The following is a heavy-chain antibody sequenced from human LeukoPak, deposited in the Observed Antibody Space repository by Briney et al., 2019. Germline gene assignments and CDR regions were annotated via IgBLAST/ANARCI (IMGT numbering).Heavy chain of an antibody. Sequence: PGGSLRLSCAASGFTFSSYEMNWVRQAPGKGLEWVSYISSSGSTIYYADSVKGRFTISRDNAKNSLYLQMNSLRAEDTAVYYCAREENDYGDYVTLDIWGQGTMVTVSS. CDR2: ISSSGSTI. J-gene: IGHJ3*02. D-gene: IGHD4-17*01. CDR1: GFTFSSYE. V-gene: IGHV3-48*03. CDR3: AREENDYGDYVTLDI.